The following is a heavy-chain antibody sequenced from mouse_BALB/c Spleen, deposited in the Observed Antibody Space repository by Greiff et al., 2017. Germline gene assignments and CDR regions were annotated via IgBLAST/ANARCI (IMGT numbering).Heavy chain of an antibody. V-gene: IGHV2-6-7*01. CDR2: ICGDGST. Sequence: VPRGGSGPGLGAPPQKLSIPFTVSGVSLNGYGVKRGRQPPGKGLEWLGMICGDGSTDYNSALKSRLSISKDNSKSQVFLKMNSLQTDDTARYYCARDYFDYWGQGTTLTVSS. CDR1: GVSLNGYG. CDR3: ARDYFDY. J-gene: IGHJ2*01.